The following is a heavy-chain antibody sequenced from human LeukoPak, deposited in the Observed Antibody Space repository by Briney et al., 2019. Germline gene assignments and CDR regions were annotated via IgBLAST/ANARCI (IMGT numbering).Heavy chain of an antibody. D-gene: IGHD3-16*01. Sequence: PGGSLRLSCAASGFTFSSYSMNWVRQAPGKGLEWMTNIKEDGSEKYYVDSVKGRFTISRDNAKNSLYLQMSSLRAEDTAVYYCARDSFSGGFDYWGQGTLVTVSS. CDR3: ARDSFSGGFDY. CDR2: IKEDGSEK. V-gene: IGHV3-7*01. J-gene: IGHJ4*02. CDR1: GFTFSSYS.